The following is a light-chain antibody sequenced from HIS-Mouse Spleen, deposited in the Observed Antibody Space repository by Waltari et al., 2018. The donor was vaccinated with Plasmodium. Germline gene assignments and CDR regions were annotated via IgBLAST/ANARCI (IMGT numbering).Light chain of an antibody. J-gene: IGKJ5*01. Sequence: DIVMTQSPDSLAVSLGERATINCKSSQSVLYSSKNKNYLAWYQQKPGQPPKLLLYWASTRESGVPDRFSGSGSGTDFTLTISSLQAEDVAVYYCQQYYSTLTFGQGTRLEIK. CDR2: WAS. CDR3: QQYYSTLT. V-gene: IGKV4-1*01. CDR1: QSVLYSSKNKNY.